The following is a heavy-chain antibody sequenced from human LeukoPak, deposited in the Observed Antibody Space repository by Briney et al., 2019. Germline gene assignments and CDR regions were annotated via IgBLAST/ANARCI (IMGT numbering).Heavy chain of an antibody. V-gene: IGHV4-38-2*02. J-gene: IGHJ4*02. CDR3: AREGLGGYSYGLSRFRLFDY. CDR1: GGSISSYY. Sequence: SETLSLTCTVSGGSISSYYWSWIRQPPGKGLEWIGSIYHSGSTYYNPSLKSRVTISVDTSKNQFSLKLSSVTAADTAVYYCAREGLGGYSYGLSRFRLFDYWGQGTLVTVSS. CDR2: IYHSGST. D-gene: IGHD5-18*01.